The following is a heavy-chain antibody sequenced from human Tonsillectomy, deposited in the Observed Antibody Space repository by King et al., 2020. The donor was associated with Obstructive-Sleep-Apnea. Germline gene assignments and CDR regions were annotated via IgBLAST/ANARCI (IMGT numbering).Heavy chain of an antibody. Sequence: VQLQQWGAGLLKPSEPLSLACAVYGGSFSDYYCSWIRQPPGKGLEWIGEINHSGSTNYSPSLKSRVTISVDMSKNQFSLKLTSVTAADTAVYYCARGSGAADVNWFDPWGQGALVTVSS. D-gene: IGHD6-13*01. CDR3: ARGSGAADVNWFDP. CDR1: GGSFSDYY. J-gene: IGHJ5*02. V-gene: IGHV4-34*01. CDR2: INHSGST.